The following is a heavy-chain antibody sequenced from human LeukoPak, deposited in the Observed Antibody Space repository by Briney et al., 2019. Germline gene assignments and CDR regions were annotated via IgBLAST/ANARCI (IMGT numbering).Heavy chain of an antibody. V-gene: IGHV3-30*02. D-gene: IGHD5-12*01. CDR1: GFAFSNYG. J-gene: IGHJ4*02. CDR2: VRYDGNNK. Sequence: GGSLTLSCAASGFAFSNYGMHWLRQAPGMGLEWLAFVRYDGNNKYYADPVQGRFTISKDKPKNTLYLQMNSLRREDTAVYSCARESNSDYHSEGPKYWDLGTLVTVSS. CDR3: ARESNSDYHSEGPKY.